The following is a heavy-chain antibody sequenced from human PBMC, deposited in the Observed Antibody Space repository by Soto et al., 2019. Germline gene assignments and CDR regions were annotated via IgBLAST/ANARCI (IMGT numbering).Heavy chain of an antibody. CDR1: GFTFTSSA. D-gene: IGHD6-13*01. Sequence: GASVKVSFKASGFTFTSSAVQWVRQARGQRLEWIGWIVVGSGNTNYAQKFQERVTITRDMSTSTAYMELSSLRSEDTAVYYCAAGEDSSSWYDLDYYYYYGMDVWGQGTTVTVSS. J-gene: IGHJ6*02. V-gene: IGHV1-58*01. CDR2: IVVGSGNT. CDR3: AAGEDSSSWYDLDYYYYYGMDV.